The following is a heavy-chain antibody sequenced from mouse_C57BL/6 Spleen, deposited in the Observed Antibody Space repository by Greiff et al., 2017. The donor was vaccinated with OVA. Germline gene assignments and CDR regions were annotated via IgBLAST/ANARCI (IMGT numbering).Heavy chain of an antibody. CDR2: INPSTGGT. CDR3: ARWGLLPYFDY. CDR1: GYSFTGYY. V-gene: IGHV1-42*01. J-gene: IGHJ2*01. Sequence: VQLKQSGPELVKPGASVKISCKASGYSFTGYYMNWVKQSPEKSLEWIGEINPSTGGTTYNQKFKAKATLTVDKSSSTAYMQLKSLTSEDSAVYYCARWGLLPYFDYWGQGTTLTVSS. D-gene: IGHD2-3*01.